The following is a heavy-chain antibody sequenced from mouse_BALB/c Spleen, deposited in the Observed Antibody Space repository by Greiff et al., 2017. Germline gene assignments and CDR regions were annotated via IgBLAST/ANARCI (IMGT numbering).Heavy chain of an antibody. CDR1: GYSITSDYA. CDR3: ARDDPFAY. Sequence: DVQLQESGPGLVKPSQSLSLTCTVTGYSITSDYAWNWIRQFPGNKLEWMGYISYSGSTSYNPSLKSRISITRDTSKNQFFLQLNSVTTEDTATYYCARDDPFAYWGQGTLVTVSA. J-gene: IGHJ3*01. V-gene: IGHV3-2*02. CDR2: ISYSGST.